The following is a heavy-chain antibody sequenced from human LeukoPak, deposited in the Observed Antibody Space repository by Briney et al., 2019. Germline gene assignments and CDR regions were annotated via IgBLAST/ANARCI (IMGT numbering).Heavy chain of an antibody. J-gene: IGHJ6*02. V-gene: IGHV3-7*01. D-gene: IGHD6-6*01. CDR3: ARGFSSHYYYGMDV. CDR1: RFTFSSYW. Sequence: GGSLRLSCAASRFTFSSYWMSWVRQAPGKGLEWVANIKQDGSEKYYVDSVKGRFTISRDNAKNSLYLQMNSLRAEDTAVYYCARGFSSHYYYGMDVWGQGTTVTVSS. CDR2: IKQDGSEK.